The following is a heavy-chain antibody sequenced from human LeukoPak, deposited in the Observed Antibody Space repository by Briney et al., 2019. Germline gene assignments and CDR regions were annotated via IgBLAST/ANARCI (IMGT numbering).Heavy chain of an antibody. CDR3: TRGRWGFDY. V-gene: IGHV3-23*01. CDR2: ISGSGGST. Sequence: SGGSLRLSCAASGFTFSNYAMSWARQAPGKGLEWVSAISGSGGSTYYADSVKGRFTISRDNSKNTLYLQMNSLRAEDTAVYYCTRGRWGFDYWGQGTLVIVSS. J-gene: IGHJ4*02. CDR1: GFTFSNYA. D-gene: IGHD7-27*01.